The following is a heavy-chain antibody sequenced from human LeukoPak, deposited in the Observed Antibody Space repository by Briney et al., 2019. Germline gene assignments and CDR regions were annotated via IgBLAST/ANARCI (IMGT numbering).Heavy chain of an antibody. CDR1: GFTFSSYD. CDR3: AKVAFGAAYYHL. CDR2: ISGSGSRT. D-gene: IGHD3-10*01. Sequence: GGSLRLSCAASGFTFSSYDMSWVRQAPGKGLEWVSAISGSGSRTDYADSVKGRFTISRDNSKNTLYQQMNSLRAEDTAVYYCAKVAFGAAYYHLWGQGPLVSVSS. V-gene: IGHV3-23*01. J-gene: IGHJ4*02.